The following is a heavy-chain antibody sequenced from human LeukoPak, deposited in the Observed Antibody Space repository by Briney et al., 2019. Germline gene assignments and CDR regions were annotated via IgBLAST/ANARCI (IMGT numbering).Heavy chain of an antibody. Sequence: PQASVKVSCKASGYTFTGYYVHWVRQAPGQGLEWMGWINPNSGGTNYAQKFQGRVTMTRDTSISTAYMELSRLRSDDTAVYYCAREYSYGPPNFDYWGQGTLVTVSS. V-gene: IGHV1-2*02. J-gene: IGHJ4*02. CDR3: AREYSYGPPNFDY. CDR2: INPNSGGT. D-gene: IGHD5-18*01. CDR1: GYTFTGYY.